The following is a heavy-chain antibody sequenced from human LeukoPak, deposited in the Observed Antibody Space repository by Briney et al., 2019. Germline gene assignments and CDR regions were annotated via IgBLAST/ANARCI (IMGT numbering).Heavy chain of an antibody. CDR2: IWYDGSNK. CDR3: ARDRDEDIVVAVAGPDAFDI. CDR1: GFTFSSYG. Sequence: GGSLRLSCAASGFTFSSYGMHWVRQAPGKGLEWVAVIWYDGSNKYYADSVKGRFTISRDNSKNTLYLQMNSLRAEDTAVYYCARDRDEDIVVAVAGPDAFDIWGQGTMVTVSS. D-gene: IGHD2-15*01. V-gene: IGHV3-33*01. J-gene: IGHJ3*02.